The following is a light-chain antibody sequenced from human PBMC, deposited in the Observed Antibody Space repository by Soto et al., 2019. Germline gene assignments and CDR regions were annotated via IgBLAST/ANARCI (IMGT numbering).Light chain of an antibody. CDR1: QSVSSNY. CDR2: GAS. V-gene: IGKV3-20*01. Sequence: EIVLTKSPGTVSLSPGERVTLSCRASQSVSSNYLAWYQQKPGQAPRLLIYGASNGATGIPARFSGSGSGTDFTLTISRLEPDDCAVYYCQQYGNSPWTFGQGTKVEI. J-gene: IGKJ1*01. CDR3: QQYGNSPWT.